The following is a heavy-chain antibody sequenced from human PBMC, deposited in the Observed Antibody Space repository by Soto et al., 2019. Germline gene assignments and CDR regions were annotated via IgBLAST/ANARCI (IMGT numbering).Heavy chain of an antibody. CDR3: ARDRCSGGTCYSVYCDY. J-gene: IGHJ4*02. CDR2: ITNYKNNT. V-gene: IGHV1-18*01. Sequence: QVQLVQSGAEVKKPGASVKVSCKASGYTFTSYGISWVRQAPGQGLEWMGWITNYKNNTNYARKLQGRVTMTTDTSTSTAYMELRSLRSDDTAVYYCARDRCSGGTCYSVYCDYWGQGTLVTVSS. D-gene: IGHD2-15*01. CDR1: GYTFTSYG.